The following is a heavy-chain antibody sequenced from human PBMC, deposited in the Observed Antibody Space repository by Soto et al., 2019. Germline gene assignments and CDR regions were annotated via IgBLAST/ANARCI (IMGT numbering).Heavy chain of an antibody. CDR2: INHSGST. CDR3: ARGRYCGGDCYSFFDY. V-gene: IGHV4-34*01. Sequence: SETLSLTCAVYGGSFSGYYWSWIRQPPAKGLEWIGEINHSGSTNYNPSLKSRVTISVDTSKNQFSLKLSSVTAADTAVYYCARGRYCGGDCYSFFDYWGQGTLVTVSS. D-gene: IGHD2-21*02. CDR1: GGSFSGYY. J-gene: IGHJ4*02.